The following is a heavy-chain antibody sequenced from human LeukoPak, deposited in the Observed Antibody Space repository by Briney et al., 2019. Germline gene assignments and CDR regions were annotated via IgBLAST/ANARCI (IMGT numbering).Heavy chain of an antibody. CDR2: INHSGST. V-gene: IGHV4-34*01. J-gene: IGHJ4*02. D-gene: IGHD3-22*01. CDR1: GGSFSGYY. CDR3: ARHRFYYASSGYYYFDY. Sequence: SETLSLTCAVYGGSFSGYYWSWIRQPPGKGLEWIGEINHSGSTNYNPSLKSRVTISVDTSKNQFSLKLSSVTAADTAVYYCARHRFYYASSGYYYFDYWGQGTLVTVSS.